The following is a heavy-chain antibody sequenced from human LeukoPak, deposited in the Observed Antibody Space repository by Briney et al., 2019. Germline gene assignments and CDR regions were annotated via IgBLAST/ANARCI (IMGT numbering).Heavy chain of an antibody. J-gene: IGHJ3*02. CDR3: AKDPNGDYLGAFDT. CDR1: GFTFSSYG. V-gene: IGHV3-23*01. CDR2: ISSNGAGT. D-gene: IGHD4-17*01. Sequence: GGSLRLSCAASGFTFSSYGMSWVRQAPGKGLEWVSAISSNGAGTYYADSVKGRFTMSRDNSKNTLYLQMNSLRVEDTAVYYCAKDPNGDYLGAFDTWGQGTMVTVSS.